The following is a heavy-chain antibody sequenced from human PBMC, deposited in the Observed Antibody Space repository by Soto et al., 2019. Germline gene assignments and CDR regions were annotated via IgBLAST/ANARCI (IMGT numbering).Heavy chain of an antibody. D-gene: IGHD6-13*01. CDR2: ISGSGGST. J-gene: IGHJ4*02. V-gene: IGHV3-23*01. Sequence: EVQLLESGGGLVQPGGSLRLSCAASGFPFSSYAMNWVRQAPGTGLEWVSVISGSGGSTYYVDSVKGRFTISRDNSKNALYLQMNSLRAEDTAVYYCARRSSSWYFDYWGQGTLVTVSS. CDR1: GFPFSSYA. CDR3: ARRSSSWYFDY.